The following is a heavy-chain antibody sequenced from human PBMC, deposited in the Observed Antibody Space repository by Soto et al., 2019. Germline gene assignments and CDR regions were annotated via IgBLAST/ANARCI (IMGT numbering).Heavy chain of an antibody. D-gene: IGHD4-17*01. CDR3: ARKRLLPPDYYYYGMDV. CDR2: IYYSGST. V-gene: IGHV4-30-4*01. J-gene: IGHJ6*02. CDR1: GGSISSGDYY. Sequence: SETLSLTCTVSGGSISSGDYYWSWIRQPPGKGLEWIGYIYYSGSTYYNPSLKSRVTISVDTSKNQFSLKLSSVTAAVTAVYYCARKRLLPPDYYYYGMDVWGQGTTVTVSS.